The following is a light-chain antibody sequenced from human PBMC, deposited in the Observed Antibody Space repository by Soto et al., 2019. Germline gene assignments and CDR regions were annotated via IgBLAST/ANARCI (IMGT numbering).Light chain of an antibody. CDR3: QQYANSPIT. CDR1: QRVSSSD. V-gene: IGKV3-20*01. J-gene: IGKJ5*01. CDR2: GAS. Sequence: EIVLTQSPGTLSLSPGERATLSCRASQRVSSSDLAWYQQKPGRAPRLVIYGASSRATGIPDRFSCGGSGTDFTLTITRLEPEDFAVYYCQQYANSPITFGQGTRLEIK.